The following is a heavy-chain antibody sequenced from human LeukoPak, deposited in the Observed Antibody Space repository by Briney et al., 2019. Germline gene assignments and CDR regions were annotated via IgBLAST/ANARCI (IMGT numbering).Heavy chain of an antibody. Sequence: PGGSLRLSCAASGFTFSSYEMNWVRQAPGKGLEWVSYISSSGSTIYYADSVKGRFTISRDNAKNSLYLQMNSLRAEDTAVYYCAREESYGSGSFNYFDYWGQGTLVTVSS. CDR3: AREESYGSGSFNYFDY. V-gene: IGHV3-48*03. D-gene: IGHD3-10*01. J-gene: IGHJ4*02. CDR1: GFTFSSYE. CDR2: ISSSGSTI.